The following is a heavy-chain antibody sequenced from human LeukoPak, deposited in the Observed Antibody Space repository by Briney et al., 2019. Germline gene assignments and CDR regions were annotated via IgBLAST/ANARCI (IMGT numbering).Heavy chain of an antibody. CDR3: VRVPRGTRYYFDY. J-gene: IGHJ4*02. Sequence: SETPSLTCTLSGGSISRGGYYWSWIRKHPGEGLEWIGYIYYSGSTYYNPSLKSRVTISADTSKNQFSLKLSSVTAADTAVYYCVRVPRGTRYYFDYGGQGTLVTVSS. CDR2: IYYSGST. CDR1: GGSISRGGYY. V-gene: IGHV4-31*03. D-gene: IGHD3/OR15-3a*01.